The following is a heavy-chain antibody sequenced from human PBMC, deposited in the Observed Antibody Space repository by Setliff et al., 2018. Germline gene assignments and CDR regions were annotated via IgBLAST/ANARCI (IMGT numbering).Heavy chain of an antibody. D-gene: IGHD6-13*01. J-gene: IGHJ4*02. Sequence: KPSETLSLTCTVSGGSISSSSYYWGWIRQPPGKGLEWIGSIYYSGSTYYNPSLKSRVTISVDTSKNQFSLKLSSVTAADTAVYYCARSAGSSWVDYWGQGTLVTVSS. CDR1: GGSISSSSYY. CDR2: IYYSGST. V-gene: IGHV4-39*07. CDR3: ARSAGSSWVDY.